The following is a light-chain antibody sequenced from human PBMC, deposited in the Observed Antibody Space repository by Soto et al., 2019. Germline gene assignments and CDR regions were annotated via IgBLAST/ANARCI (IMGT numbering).Light chain of an antibody. J-gene: IGKJ1*01. V-gene: IGKV1-5*02. CDR3: QQYNSYS. CDR1: PYTNYL. Sequence: DIQLTQSPSTLSSPVGARVNIMLRPSPYTNYLLAWYQQKPGKSPTFLIYDASNTESGVPSRFSGSGSGTESTLTISSLQPDDFATYYCQQYNSYSFGQGTKVDIK. CDR2: DAS.